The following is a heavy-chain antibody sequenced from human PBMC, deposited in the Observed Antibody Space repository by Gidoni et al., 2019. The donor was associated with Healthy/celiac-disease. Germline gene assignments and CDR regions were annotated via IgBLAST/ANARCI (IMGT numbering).Heavy chain of an antibody. J-gene: IGHJ5*02. CDR2: IYSSGST. CDR1: GGSLSSSSYY. V-gene: IGHV4-39*01. Sequence: QLQLQESGPGLVKPSETLSLTCTVSGGSLSSSSYYWGWIPPPPGKGLEWIGSIYSSGSTNYNPPHISREYMSVDTSKSQFSLKLSSVTAADTAVYYCAGYGVPAAMDDWFDPWGQGTLVTVSS. D-gene: IGHD2-2*01. CDR3: AGYGVPAAMDDWFDP.